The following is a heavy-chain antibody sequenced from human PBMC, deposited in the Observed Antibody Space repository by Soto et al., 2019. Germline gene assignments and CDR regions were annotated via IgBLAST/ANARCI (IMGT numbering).Heavy chain of an antibody. CDR2: ISAYNGNT. D-gene: IGHD2-15*01. CDR3: ASSKDIVVVVAATTNDAFDI. CDR1: GYTFTSYG. V-gene: IGHV1-18*01. Sequence: ASVKVSCKASGYTFTSYGISWVRQAPGQGLECMGWISAYNGNTNYAQKLQGRVTMTTDTSTSTAYMELRSLRSDDTAVYYCASSKDIVVVVAATTNDAFDIWGQGTMVTVSS. J-gene: IGHJ3*02.